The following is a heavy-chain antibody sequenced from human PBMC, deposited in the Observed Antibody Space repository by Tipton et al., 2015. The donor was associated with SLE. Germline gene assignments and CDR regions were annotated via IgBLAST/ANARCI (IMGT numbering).Heavy chain of an antibody. CDR1: GGSISRGGYI. J-gene: IGHJ6*03. CDR2: IYHSGST. CDR3: ARGDYGDLYYYYYYMDV. V-gene: IGHV4-30-2*01. Sequence: TLSLTCTVSGGSISRGGYIWSWIRQPPGKGLEWIGYIYHSGSTHFNPSLKSRVTISMDKSKNQFSLNLTYMTAADTAVYYCARGDYGDLYYYYYYMDVWGKGTTVTVSS. D-gene: IGHD4-17*01.